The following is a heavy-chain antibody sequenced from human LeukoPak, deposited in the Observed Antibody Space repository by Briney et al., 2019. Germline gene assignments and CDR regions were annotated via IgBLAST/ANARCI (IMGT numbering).Heavy chain of an antibody. V-gene: IGHV3-23*01. D-gene: IGHD3-3*01. CDR1: GFTFSTYG. CDR2: ISGSGKNK. J-gene: IGHJ4*02. Sequence: PGGPLRLSCAASGFTFSTYGMSWVRQAPGKGLEWVSGISGSGKNKFVADSVKGRFAISKDNARNTLSLQMNSLRAEDTAVYYCAKAPGDFAYYDFWSGYYGPVDYWGQGTLVTVSS. CDR3: AKAPGDFAYYDFWSGYYGPVDY.